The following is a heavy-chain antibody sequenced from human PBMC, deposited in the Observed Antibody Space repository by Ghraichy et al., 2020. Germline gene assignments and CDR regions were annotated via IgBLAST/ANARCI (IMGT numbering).Heavy chain of an antibody. J-gene: IGHJ2*01. CDR1: GDSVSSNSAA. CDR2: TYYRSKWYN. D-gene: IGHD3-9*01. Sequence: SQTLSLTCAISGDSVSSNSAAWNWIRQSPSRGLEWLGRTYYRSKWYNDYAVSVKSRITINPDTSKNQFSLQLNSVTPEDTAVYYCAREHYDILTGYYPLGPRDWYFDLWGRGTLVTVSS. V-gene: IGHV6-1*01. CDR3: AREHYDILTGYYPLGPRDWYFDL.